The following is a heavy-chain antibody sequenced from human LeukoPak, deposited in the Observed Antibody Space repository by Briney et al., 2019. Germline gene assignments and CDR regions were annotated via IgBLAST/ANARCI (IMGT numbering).Heavy chain of an antibody. CDR2: ISGSGGST. CDR1: GLTVSGNY. D-gene: IGHD3-22*01. V-gene: IGHV3-23*01. CDR3: AKEGTYYDSSGLYYFDY. Sequence: GGSLRLSCAASGLTVSGNYMSWVRQAPGKGLEWVSAISGSGGSTYYADSVKGRFTISRDNSKNTLYLQMNSLRAEDTAVYYCAKEGTYYDSSGLYYFDYWGQGTLVTVSS. J-gene: IGHJ4*02.